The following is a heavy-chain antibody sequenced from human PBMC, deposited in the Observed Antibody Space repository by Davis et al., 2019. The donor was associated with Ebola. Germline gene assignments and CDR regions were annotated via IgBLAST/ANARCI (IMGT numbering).Heavy chain of an antibody. Sequence: SETLSLTCAVYGGSFSGYYWSWIRQPPGKGLEWIGSIYYSGSTYYNPSLKSRVTISVDTSKNQFSLKLSSVTAADTAVYYCARWEYQLLFNWFDPWGQGTLVTVSS. J-gene: IGHJ5*02. D-gene: IGHD2-2*01. CDR1: GGSFSGYY. CDR2: IYYSGST. CDR3: ARWEYQLLFNWFDP. V-gene: IGHV4-34*01.